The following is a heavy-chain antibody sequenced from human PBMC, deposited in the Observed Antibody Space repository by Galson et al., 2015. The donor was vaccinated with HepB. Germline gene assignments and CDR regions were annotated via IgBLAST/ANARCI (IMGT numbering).Heavy chain of an antibody. D-gene: IGHD2-15*01. Sequence: SVKVSCKAFGYTFTNYHMNWVRQAPGQGLEWMGWINPNSGGTNYAQKFQGRVTMTRDTSISTAYMELSSLSSDDTAVYHCAAAYQELPPGYWGQGTLLTVSS. CDR2: INPNSGGT. J-gene: IGHJ4*02. CDR1: GYTFTNYH. V-gene: IGHV1-2*02. CDR3: AAAYQELPPGY.